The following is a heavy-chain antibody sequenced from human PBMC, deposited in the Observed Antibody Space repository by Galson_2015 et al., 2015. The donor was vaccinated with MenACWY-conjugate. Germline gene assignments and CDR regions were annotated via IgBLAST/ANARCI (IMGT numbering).Heavy chain of an antibody. J-gene: IGHJ3*02. D-gene: IGHD3-10*01. CDR1: GFTFSSYS. Sequence: SLRLSCAASGFTFSSYSMNWVRQAPGKGLEWISYISSSSSSGTYYADSVKGRFTISRDNSKNTLYLQMNSLRAEDTAVYYCANGLLWFGELSAFDIWGQGTMVTVSS. CDR2: ISSSSSSGT. CDR3: ANGLLWFGELSAFDI. V-gene: IGHV3-23*01.